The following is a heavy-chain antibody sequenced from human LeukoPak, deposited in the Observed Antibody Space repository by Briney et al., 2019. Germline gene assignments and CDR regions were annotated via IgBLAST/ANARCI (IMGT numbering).Heavy chain of an antibody. Sequence: GGSLRLSCAASGFTFTKYWMTWVRQAPGKGLEWVGNIKQDGSDKSYMDSVKGRFTISRDNTKNSVYLQMSSLRAEDTAVYYCAREVWGPEYWGQGTLVTVSS. CDR1: GFTFTKYW. J-gene: IGHJ4*02. D-gene: IGHD1-14*01. CDR2: IKQDGSDK. CDR3: AREVWGPEY. V-gene: IGHV3-7*01.